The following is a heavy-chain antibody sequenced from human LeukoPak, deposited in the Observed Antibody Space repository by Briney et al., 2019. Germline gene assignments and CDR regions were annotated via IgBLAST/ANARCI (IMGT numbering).Heavy chain of an antibody. Sequence: ASVKVSCKAFGYTFTSNYMHWVRQAPGQGPEWMGVISPSGGSTTYAQKFQGRVTMTRDMSTSTVYMELNSLRSEDTAVFYCARAWEAVPGHYGVIDYWGQGTLVTVSS. CDR2: ISPSGGST. V-gene: IGHV1-46*01. J-gene: IGHJ4*02. CDR1: GYTFTSNY. D-gene: IGHD1-26*01. CDR3: ARAWEAVPGHYGVIDY.